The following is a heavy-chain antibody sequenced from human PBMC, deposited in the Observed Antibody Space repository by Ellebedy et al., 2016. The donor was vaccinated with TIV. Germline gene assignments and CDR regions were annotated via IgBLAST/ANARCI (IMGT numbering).Heavy chain of an antibody. CDR2: IDPSDSYI. CDR1: GYSFTSYW. CDR3: ARHKRRGSVHTTYYYYGMDV. D-gene: IGHD3-10*01. Sequence: GESLKISCKGSGYSFTSYWISWVRQMPGKGLECMGNIDPSDSYIKYSPSFQGQVTISADKSISTAYLQWSSLKASDTAMYYCARHKRRGSVHTTYYYYGMDVWGQGTTVTVSS. V-gene: IGHV5-10-1*04. J-gene: IGHJ6*02.